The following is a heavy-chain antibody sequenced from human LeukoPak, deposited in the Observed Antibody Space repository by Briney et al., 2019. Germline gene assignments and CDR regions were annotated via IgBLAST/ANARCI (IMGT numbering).Heavy chain of an antibody. CDR1: GFTFSSYS. V-gene: IGHV3-21*01. CDR3: ARDYGSGPFKAKYYFDY. D-gene: IGHD3-10*01. Sequence: GGSLRLSCAASGFTFSSYSMNWVRQAPGKGLEWVSSISTSSSYIYYADSVKGRFTISRDNAENSLYLQMNSLRAEDTDVYYCARDYGSGPFKAKYYFDYWGQGTLVTVSS. CDR2: ISTSSSYI. J-gene: IGHJ4*02.